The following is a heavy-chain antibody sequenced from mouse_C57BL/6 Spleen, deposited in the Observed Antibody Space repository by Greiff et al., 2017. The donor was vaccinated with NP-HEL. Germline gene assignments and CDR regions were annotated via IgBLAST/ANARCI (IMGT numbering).Heavy chain of an antibody. J-gene: IGHJ2*01. CDR2: IHPNSGST. CDR3: ARNDYDRFDY. V-gene: IGHV1-64*01. CDR1: GYTFTSYW. D-gene: IGHD2-4*01. Sequence: QVQLQQPGAELVKPGASVKLSCKASGYTFTSYWMHWVKQRPGHGLEWIGMIHPNSGSTNYNEKFKSKATLTVDKSSSTAYMQLSSLTSEDSAVYYCARNDYDRFDYWGQGTTLTVSS.